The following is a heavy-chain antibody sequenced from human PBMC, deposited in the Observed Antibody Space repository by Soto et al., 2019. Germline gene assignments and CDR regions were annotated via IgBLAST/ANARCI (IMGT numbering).Heavy chain of an antibody. J-gene: IGHJ6*02. CDR1: GFTVSSNY. V-gene: IGHV3-53*01. CDR3: ARDFPTARVLGYYYGMDV. Sequence: PGGSLRLSCAASGFTVSSNYMSWVRQAPGKGLEWVSVIYSGGSTYYADSVKGRFTISRDNSKNTLYLQMNSLRAEDTAVYYCARDFPTARVLGYYYGMDVWGQGTTVTVSS. D-gene: IGHD3-10*01. CDR2: IYSGGST.